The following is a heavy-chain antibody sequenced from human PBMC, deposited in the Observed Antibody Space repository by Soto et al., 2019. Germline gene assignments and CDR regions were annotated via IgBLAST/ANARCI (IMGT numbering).Heavy chain of an antibody. CDR3: ARVHCSAGTCLDGLDF. CDR2: IYYRSKWFH. J-gene: IGHJ6*02. D-gene: IGHD2-15*01. Sequence: SQTLSLTCVISGDSVSSNGACWNWIRQSPSRGLQWLGRIYYRSKWFHDYAASVESRMAINPDASRNQFSLQLNYVTPEDTAVYYCARVHCSAGTCLDGLDFWGQGTTVTVSS. V-gene: IGHV6-1*01. CDR1: GDSVSSNGAC.